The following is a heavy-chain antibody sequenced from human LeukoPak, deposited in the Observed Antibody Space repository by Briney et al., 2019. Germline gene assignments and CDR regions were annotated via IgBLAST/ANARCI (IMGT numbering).Heavy chain of an antibody. CDR1: GSSISSGSYY. CDR2: IYTSGST. CDR3: ARGGGSTPFDYYYGMDV. V-gene: IGHV4-61*02. D-gene: IGHD2-2*01. J-gene: IGHJ6*02. Sequence: SQTLSLTCTVSGSSISSGSYYWSWIRQPAGKGLEWVGRIYTSGSTNYNPSLKSRVTISVDTSKNQFSLKLSSVTAADTAVYYCARGGGSTPFDYYYGMDVWGQGTTVTVSS.